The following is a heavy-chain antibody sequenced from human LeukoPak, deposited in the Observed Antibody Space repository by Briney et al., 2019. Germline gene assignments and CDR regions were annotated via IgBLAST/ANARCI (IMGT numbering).Heavy chain of an antibody. CDR3: AREYCSGGSCYPWSY. D-gene: IGHD2-15*01. Sequence: ASVTVSCKASGYTFTTYAMHWVRQAPGQRLEWMGWINAGTAYTKYSQKFQSRVTFTRDTSASTAYMELSSLRSEDTAVYYCAREYCSGGSCYPWSYWGQGTLVTVSS. V-gene: IGHV1-3*01. J-gene: IGHJ4*02. CDR1: GYTFTTYA. CDR2: INAGTAYT.